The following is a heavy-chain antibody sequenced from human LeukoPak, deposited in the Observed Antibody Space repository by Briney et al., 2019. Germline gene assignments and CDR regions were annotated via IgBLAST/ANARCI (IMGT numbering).Heavy chain of an antibody. CDR2: ISDSGGST. CDR3: AKTYYSSGSYYHFEY. J-gene: IGHJ4*02. Sequence: AGSLRLSCAASGFTFNNYAMTWVRQAPGKGLEWVSTISDSGGSTYNADSVEGRFTISRDNSKNTLYLQMISLRVEDTAVYYCAKTYYSSGSYYHFEYWGQGTQVTVSS. CDR1: GFTFNNYA. D-gene: IGHD3-10*01. V-gene: IGHV3-23*01.